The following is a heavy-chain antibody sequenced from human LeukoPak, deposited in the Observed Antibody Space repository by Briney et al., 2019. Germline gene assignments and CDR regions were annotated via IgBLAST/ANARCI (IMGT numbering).Heavy chain of an antibody. CDR1: GFTFSSYG. Sequence: GGSLRLSCAASGFTFSSYGMHWVRQAPGKGLKWVAVISYNGSNKYYADSVKGRFTISRDNSKNTLYLQMNSLKTEDTAVYYCAKELTLRGPPGYWGQGTLVTVSS. CDR3: AKELTLRGPPGY. V-gene: IGHV3-30*18. J-gene: IGHJ4*02. D-gene: IGHD3-10*01. CDR2: ISYNGSNK.